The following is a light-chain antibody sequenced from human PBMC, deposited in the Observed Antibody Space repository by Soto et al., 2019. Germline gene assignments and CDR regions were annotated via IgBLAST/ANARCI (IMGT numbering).Light chain of an antibody. Sequence: EVLLTQSPATLSFTPGESATLSCRASQPINTYLGWYQRKSGQSPRLLIYDASNRAADIPARFSASGFGTDFTLTISSLKPEDFGTYYCHHRTNWPPEDTFGQGTKLEI. V-gene: IGKV3-11*01. J-gene: IGKJ2*01. CDR2: DAS. CDR1: QPINTY. CDR3: HHRTNWPPEDT.